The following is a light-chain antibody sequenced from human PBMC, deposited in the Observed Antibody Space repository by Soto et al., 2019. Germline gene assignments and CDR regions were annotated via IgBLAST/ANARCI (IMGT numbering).Light chain of an antibody. J-gene: IGKJ4*01. CDR1: QSISSW. V-gene: IGKV1-5*03. CDR2: KAS. Sequence: KMYHSPSALSASVGDRVTITCRASQSISSWLAWYQQKPGKAPNLLIYKASSLESEVPSRFSGSGSGTEFTLTISSLQAGDVAVYYCQQYYSTLPTFCGGTMAAI. CDR3: QQYYSTLPT.